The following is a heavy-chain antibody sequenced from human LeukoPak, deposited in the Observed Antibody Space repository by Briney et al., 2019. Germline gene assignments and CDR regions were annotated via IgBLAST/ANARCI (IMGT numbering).Heavy chain of an antibody. CDR2: INPNSGGT. D-gene: IGHD2-15*01. Sequence: SVKVSCKASGYTFTGYYMHWVRQAPGQGLEWMGWINPNSGGTNYAQKFQGRVTMTRDTSISTAYMELSRLRSDDTAVYYCAREQSDCSGGSCYYYYMDVWGKGTTVTVSS. CDR3: AREQSDCSGGSCYYYYMDV. V-gene: IGHV1-2*02. J-gene: IGHJ6*03. CDR1: GYTFTGYY.